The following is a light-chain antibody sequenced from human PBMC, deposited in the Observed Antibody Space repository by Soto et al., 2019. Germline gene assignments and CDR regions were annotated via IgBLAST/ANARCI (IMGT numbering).Light chain of an antibody. V-gene: IGKV1-39*01. CDR1: QSITIY. J-gene: IGKJ1*01. CDR2: GAS. CDR3: QQTYTAPRT. Sequence: DIQMTQSPSSLSASVGDRVTITCRASQSITIYLNWYQQQPGKAPRLLIYGASTLQTWVPSRFSGSGSMTDFTLTISDLQPEDFATYYCQQTYTAPRTFGQGTKVDI.